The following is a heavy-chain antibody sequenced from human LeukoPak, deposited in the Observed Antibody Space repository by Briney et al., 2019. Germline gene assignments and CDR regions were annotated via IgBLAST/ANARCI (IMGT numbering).Heavy chain of an antibody. CDR2: ISYDGSNK. Sequence: GGSLRLSCAASGFTFSSYGMHWVRQAPGKGLEWVAVISYDGSNKYYADSVKGRFTISRDNSKNTLYLQMNSLRAEDTAVYYCAKGVGNLAYCGGDCYSFDYWGQGTLVTVSS. CDR3: AKGVGNLAYCGGDCYSFDY. V-gene: IGHV3-30*18. J-gene: IGHJ4*02. CDR1: GFTFSSYG. D-gene: IGHD2-21*02.